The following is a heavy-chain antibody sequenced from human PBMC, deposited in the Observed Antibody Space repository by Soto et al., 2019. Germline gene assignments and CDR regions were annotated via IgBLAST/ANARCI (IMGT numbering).Heavy chain of an antibody. J-gene: IGHJ4*02. CDR1: GFTFNTYW. CDR3: GRFGLVAAIDY. V-gene: IGHV3-7*01. D-gene: IGHD6-19*01. CDR2: IKSDGSET. Sequence: EVQLVESGGGLVQPGGSLRLSCAASGFTFNTYWMTWVRQSPGQGLEWVANIKSDGSETYYLDSVKGRFTISRDSARDSVHLQMNVLRAEDTALYYCGRFGLVAAIDYWGRGTLVTVSS.